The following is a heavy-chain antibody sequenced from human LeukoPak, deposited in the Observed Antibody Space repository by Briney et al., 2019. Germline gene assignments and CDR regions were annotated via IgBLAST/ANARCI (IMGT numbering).Heavy chain of an antibody. V-gene: IGHV4-59*01. J-gene: IGHJ6*03. CDR2: VDHTGST. D-gene: IGHD6-13*01. Sequence: SVTLSFTCTGSDDSMTMYYWTWIRQPPGKGLEWFGYVDHTGSTNFNPSLNGRVSISRDTSNNLFSLRLRSVTAADTAVYFCARGRVSSSTWYSTYYYYFYMDVWGKGTTVTVSS. CDR3: ARGRVSSSTWYSTYYYYFYMDV. CDR1: DDSMTMYY.